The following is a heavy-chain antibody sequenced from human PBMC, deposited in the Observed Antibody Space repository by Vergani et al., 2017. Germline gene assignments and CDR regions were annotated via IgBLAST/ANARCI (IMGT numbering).Heavy chain of an antibody. D-gene: IGHD2-2*02. V-gene: IGHV4-30-4*08. CDR3: ARGSGAIWYFDL. J-gene: IGHJ2*01. CDR2: IYYSGST. Sequence: QVQLQESGPGLVKPSQTLSLTCTVSGGSISSGDYYWSWIRQPPGKGLEWIGYIYYSGSTYYTPSLKSRVTISVDTSKHQFSLKLSSVTAADTAVYFCARGSGAIWYFDLWGRGTLVTVSS. CDR1: GGSISSGDYY.